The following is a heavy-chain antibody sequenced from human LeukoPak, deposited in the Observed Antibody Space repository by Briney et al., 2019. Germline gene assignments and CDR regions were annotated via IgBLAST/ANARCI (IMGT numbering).Heavy chain of an antibody. V-gene: IGHV3-7*01. CDR2: IKQDGSDE. D-gene: IGHD3-22*01. CDR1: GFTFSRYW. Sequence: GGSLRLSCAASGFTFSRYWMSWVRQAPGKGLEWVATIKQDGSDEYYVDSMKGRFTISRDNAKNSLYLQIDGLRAEDTAVYHCARKLYYYDTSPAGWFDPWGQGTLVTVSS. J-gene: IGHJ5*02. CDR3: ARKLYYYDTSPAGWFDP.